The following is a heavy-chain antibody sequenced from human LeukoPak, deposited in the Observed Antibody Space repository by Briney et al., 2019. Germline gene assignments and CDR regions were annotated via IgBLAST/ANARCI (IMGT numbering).Heavy chain of an antibody. CDR2: IYYSGST. CDR1: GGSISNYY. J-gene: IGHJ5*02. CDR3: ARNLGYCSSTSCSARFDP. D-gene: IGHD2-2*01. V-gene: IGHV4-59*01. Sequence: SQTLSLTCTVSGGSISNYYWSWIRQPPGKGLEWIGYIYYSGSTNYNPSLKSRVTISVDTSKNQFSLKLSSVSAADTAVYYCARNLGYCSSTSCSARFDPWGQGTLVTVSS.